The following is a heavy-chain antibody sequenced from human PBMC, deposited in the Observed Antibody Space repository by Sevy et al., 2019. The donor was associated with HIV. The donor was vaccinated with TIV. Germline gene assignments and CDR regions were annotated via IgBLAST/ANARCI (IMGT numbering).Heavy chain of an antibody. J-gene: IGHJ6*02. CDR2: ISGSDSTI. V-gene: IGHV3-11*01. CDR3: AGDHVKDGDLGDYYYYAMDV. D-gene: IGHD4-17*01. CDR1: GFTFSDYY. Sequence: GGSLRLSCAASGFTFSDYYMSWIRQAPGKGLEWISYISGSDSTIYYADSVKGRFTISRDNAKNSLYLQMNGLRPEDTAVYYCAGDHVKDGDLGDYYYYAMDVWGQGTTVTVSS.